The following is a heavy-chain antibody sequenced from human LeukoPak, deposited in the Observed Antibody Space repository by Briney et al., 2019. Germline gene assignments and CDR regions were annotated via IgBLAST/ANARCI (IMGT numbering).Heavy chain of an antibody. D-gene: IGHD2-15*01. CDR2: IKQDGSES. Sequence: TGGSLRLSCAASGFTFSSYWMSWVRRAPGKGLEWVANIKQDGSESYYVESVKDRFTISRDNAKNSLYLQMNSLRAVDTAVYYCVRGPSGGNGFSYWGLGTVVTVSS. J-gene: IGHJ4*02. V-gene: IGHV3-7*04. CDR1: GFTFSSYW. CDR3: VRGPSGGNGFSY.